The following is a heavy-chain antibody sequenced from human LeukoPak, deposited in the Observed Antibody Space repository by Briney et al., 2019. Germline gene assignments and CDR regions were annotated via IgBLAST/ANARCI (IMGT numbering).Heavy chain of an antibody. J-gene: IGHJ4*02. CDR2: IYYSGST. CDR3: ARGLRDLQGYSHFFDY. V-gene: IGHV4-59*12. CDR1: GGSISSYY. D-gene: IGHD2-15*01. Sequence: SETLSHTCTVSGGSISSYYWSWIRQPPGQGLEWIAYIYYSGSTNYNPSLRSRVTISVDTSKNQFSLKLSSVTAADTAVFYCARGLRDLQGYSHFFDYWGQGTLVTVSS.